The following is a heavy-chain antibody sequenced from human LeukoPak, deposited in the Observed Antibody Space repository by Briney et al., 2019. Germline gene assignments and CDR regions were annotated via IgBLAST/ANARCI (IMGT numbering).Heavy chain of an antibody. CDR1: GGSISSGSYY. D-gene: IGHD3-22*01. Sequence: PSQTLSLTCTVSGGSISSGSYYWSWIRQPAGKGLEWIGRIYTSGSTNYNPSLKSRVTISVDTSKNQFSLKLSSVTAADTAVYYSARVGITMIVVLWGPGTLVTVSS. CDR2: IYTSGST. J-gene: IGHJ4*02. CDR3: ARVGITMIVVL. V-gene: IGHV4-61*02.